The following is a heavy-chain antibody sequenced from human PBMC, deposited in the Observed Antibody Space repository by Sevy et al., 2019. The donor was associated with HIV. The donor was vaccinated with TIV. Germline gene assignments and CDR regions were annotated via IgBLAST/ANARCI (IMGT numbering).Heavy chain of an antibody. J-gene: IGHJ6*02. CDR1: GFSFSDYN. CDR2: ISSGSGYI. V-gene: IGHV3-21*01. D-gene: IGHD3-3*01. Sequence: VGSLRLSCAASGFSFSDYNMNWVRQAPGKGLEWVSFISSGSGYIYYADSMKGRFTISRDNAKNSLYLQLNSLRAEDTAVYYCARDKTILEGRYGMDVWGQGTTVTVSS. CDR3: ARDKTILEGRYGMDV.